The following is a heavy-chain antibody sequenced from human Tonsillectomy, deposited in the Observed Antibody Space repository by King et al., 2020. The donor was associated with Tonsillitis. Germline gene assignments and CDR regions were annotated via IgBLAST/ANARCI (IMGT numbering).Heavy chain of an antibody. J-gene: IGHJ4*02. V-gene: IGHV1-3*01. CDR2: INAGNGNT. Sequence: QLVQSGAEVKKPGASVKVSCKASGYTFSSYAMHWVRQAPGQRLEWMGWINAGNGNTKYSQKFQGRVTITRDTSASTAYMELSSLRSEDTAVYYCARVPNRWAYLDYWGQGTLVTVSS. D-gene: IGHD1-14*01. CDR1: GYTFSSYA. CDR3: ARVPNRWAYLDY.